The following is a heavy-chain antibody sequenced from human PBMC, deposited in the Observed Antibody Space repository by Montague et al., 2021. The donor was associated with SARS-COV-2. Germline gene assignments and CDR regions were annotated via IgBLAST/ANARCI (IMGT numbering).Heavy chain of an antibody. CDR1: GFTFNNYG. CDR2: ISNDGGNK. J-gene: IGHJ4*02. CDR3: AKDLVGDFWSAFYSGYFDY. D-gene: IGHD3-3*01. V-gene: IGHV3-30*18. Sequence: SLRLSCAASGFTFNNYGMHWVRQAPGKELEWVAVISNDGGNKYYADSVKGRLSISRDNSKNTLYLQMNSLGAEDTAVYYCAKDLVGDFWSAFYSGYFDYWGQGTLVTVSS.